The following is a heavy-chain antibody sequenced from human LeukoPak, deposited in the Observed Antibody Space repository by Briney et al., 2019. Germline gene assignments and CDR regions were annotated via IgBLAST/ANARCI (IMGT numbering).Heavy chain of an antibody. Sequence: ASVKVSCKASGYTFNSYAMHWVRQAPGQRLEWMGWINAGNGNTKYSQKFQGRVTITRDTSASTAYMELSSLTSEDTAVYYCARDRGNWGYYYGMDVWGQGTTVTVSS. CDR3: ARDRGNWGYYYGMDV. CDR2: INAGNGNT. D-gene: IGHD7-27*01. CDR1: GYTFNSYA. J-gene: IGHJ6*02. V-gene: IGHV1-3*01.